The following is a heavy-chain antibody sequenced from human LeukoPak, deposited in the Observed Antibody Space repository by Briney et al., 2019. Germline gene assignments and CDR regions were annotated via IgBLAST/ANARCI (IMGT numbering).Heavy chain of an antibody. Sequence: SVKVSCKASGGTFSSYTISWVRQAPGQGVEWMGRIITILGIANYEQKFQGRVTITTDESTSTAYMELSSLRSEDTAVYYCARISSGWYFDYWGQGTLVTVSS. CDR1: GGTFSSYT. V-gene: IGHV1-69*02. CDR3: ARISSGWYFDY. CDR2: IITILGIA. D-gene: IGHD6-19*01. J-gene: IGHJ4*02.